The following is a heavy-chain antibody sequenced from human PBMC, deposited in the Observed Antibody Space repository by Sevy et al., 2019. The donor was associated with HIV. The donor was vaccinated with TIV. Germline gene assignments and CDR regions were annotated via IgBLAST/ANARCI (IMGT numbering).Heavy chain of an antibody. J-gene: IGHJ4*02. CDR1: GFTFSNYG. CDR2: IWNDGSNK. V-gene: IGHV3-33*01. Sequence: GGSLRLSCAASGFTFSNYGMHWVRQAPGKGLEWVAVIWNDGSNKYYADSVKVRFTISRDKSKNTLYLQMNSLRVEDTAVYFCARGGDFNDRSAKRDFDYWGQGTLVTVSS. CDR3: ARGGDFNDRSAKRDFDY. D-gene: IGHD3-22*01.